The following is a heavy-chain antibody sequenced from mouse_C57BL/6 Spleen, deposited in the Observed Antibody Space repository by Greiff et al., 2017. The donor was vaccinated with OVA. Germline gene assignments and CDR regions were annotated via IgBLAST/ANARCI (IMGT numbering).Heavy chain of an antibody. CDR2: IYPGDGDT. V-gene: IGHV1-80*01. J-gene: IGHJ2*01. D-gene: IGHD2-4*01. Sequence: QVQLQQSGAELVKPGASVKISCKASGYAFSSYWMNWVKQRPGKGLEWIGQIYPGDGDTNYNGKFKGKATLTADKSSSTAYMQLSSLTSEDSAVYFCARNYYDYDPHYFDYWGQGTTLTVSS. CDR3: ARNYYDYDPHYFDY. CDR1: GYAFSSYW.